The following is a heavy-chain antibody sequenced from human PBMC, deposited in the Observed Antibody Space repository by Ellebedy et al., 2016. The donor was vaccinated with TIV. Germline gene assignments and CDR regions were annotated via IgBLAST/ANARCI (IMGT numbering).Heavy chain of an antibody. CDR2: ISGSGGST. Sequence: PGGSLRLSCAASGFTFSSYWMHWVRQAPGKGLEWVSAISGSGGSTYYADSVKGRFTISRDNSKNTLYLQMNSLRAEDTAVYYCAKEVLPAGPSCMDVWGQGTTVTVSS. CDR1: GFTFSSYW. J-gene: IGHJ6*02. CDR3: AKEVLPAGPSCMDV. V-gene: IGHV3-23*01. D-gene: IGHD2-2*01.